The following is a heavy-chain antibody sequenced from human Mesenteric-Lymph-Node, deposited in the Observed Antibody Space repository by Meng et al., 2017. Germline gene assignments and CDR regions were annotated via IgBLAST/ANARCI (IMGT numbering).Heavy chain of an antibody. Sequence: EVQLLESGGGVVQPGGSLRLSCAASGFTFSSYAMSWVRQAPGKGLEWVSAISGSGGSAYYADSVKGRFTISRDNSKNTLYLQMNSLRAEDTAVYYCAKEGSREISTYDYWGQGTLVTVSS. V-gene: IGHV3-23*01. CDR2: ISGSGGSA. J-gene: IGHJ4*02. CDR1: GFTFSSYA. D-gene: IGHD3-10*01. CDR3: AKEGSREISTYDY.